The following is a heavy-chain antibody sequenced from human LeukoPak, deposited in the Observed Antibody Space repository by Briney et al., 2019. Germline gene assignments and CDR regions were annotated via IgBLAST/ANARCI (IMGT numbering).Heavy chain of an antibody. J-gene: IGHJ4*02. CDR2: INHSGST. Sequence: PSETLSLTCAVYGGSFSGYYWSWIRQPQGKGLQWIGEINHSGSTSYNPSLKSRVTISVDTSKNQFSLKLSSVTAADTAVYYCARGGLFDFDYWGQGTLVTVSS. V-gene: IGHV4-34*01. CDR3: ARGGLFDFDY. D-gene: IGHD2-21*01. CDR1: GGSFSGYY.